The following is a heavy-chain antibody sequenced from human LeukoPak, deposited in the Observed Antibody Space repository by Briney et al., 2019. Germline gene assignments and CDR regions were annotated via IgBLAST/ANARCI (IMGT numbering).Heavy chain of an antibody. D-gene: IGHD3-9*01. CDR1: GGSFSGYY. V-gene: IGHV4-34*01. J-gene: IGHJ3*02. CDR3: ARVQTLRYFDWLFPHDAFDI. CDR2: INHSGST. Sequence: SETLSLTCAVYGGSFSGYYWSWIRQPPGKGLEWIGEINHSGSTNYNPSLKSRVTISVDTSKNQFSLKLSSVTAADTAVYYCARVQTLRYFDWLFPHDAFDIWGQGTMVTVSS.